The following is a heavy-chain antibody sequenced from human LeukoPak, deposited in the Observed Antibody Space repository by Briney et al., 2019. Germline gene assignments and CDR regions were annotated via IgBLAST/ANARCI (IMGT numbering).Heavy chain of an antibody. CDR3: ARGYDILTGPWDYFDY. CDR1: GYTFTSYA. CDR2: INAGNGNT. D-gene: IGHD3-9*01. V-gene: IGHV1-3*01. Sequence: GASVKVSCKASGYTFTSYAMHWVRQAPGQRLEWMGWINAGNGNTKYSQKFQGRVTITRDTSASTAYMELSSLRSEDTAVYYCARGYDILTGPWDYFDYWGQGTLVTVSS. J-gene: IGHJ4*02.